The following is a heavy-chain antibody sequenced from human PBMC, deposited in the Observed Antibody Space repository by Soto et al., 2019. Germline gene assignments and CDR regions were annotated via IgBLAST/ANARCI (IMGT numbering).Heavy chain of an antibody. Sequence: SETLSLTCAVYGGSFSGYYWSWIRQPPGKGLEWIGEINHSGSTNYNPSLKSRVTISVDTSKNQFSLKLSSVTAADTAVYYCARERTYGWFDPWGQGXLVTVYS. D-gene: IGHD4-17*01. V-gene: IGHV4-34*01. J-gene: IGHJ5*02. CDR1: GGSFSGYY. CDR3: ARERTYGWFDP. CDR2: INHSGST.